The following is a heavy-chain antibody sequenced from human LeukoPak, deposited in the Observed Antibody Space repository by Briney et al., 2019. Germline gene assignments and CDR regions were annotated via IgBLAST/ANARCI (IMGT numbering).Heavy chain of an antibody. V-gene: IGHV3-23*01. CDR2: ISGSGGST. CDR1: GFTFSSYG. CDR3: ARTSGWSFFDY. J-gene: IGHJ4*02. Sequence: GGSLRLSCAASGFTFSSYGMSWVRQAPGKGLEWVSAISGSGGSTYYAGSVKGRFTVSRDKSKRTLYLQMNSLRPEDTAVYYCARTSGWSFFDYWGQGTRVTVSS. D-gene: IGHD6-19*01.